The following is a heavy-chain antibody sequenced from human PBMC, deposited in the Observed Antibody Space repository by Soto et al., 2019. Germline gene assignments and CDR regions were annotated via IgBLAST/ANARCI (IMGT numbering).Heavy chain of an antibody. CDR2: VIPILGTT. Sequence: SVKVSCKASAATISNSAISWVRQAPGEGLEWMGGVIPILGTTNYAQKFQGRVTITADKSTSTAYMDLRSLRSDDTVVYYCVRDRRVLLISRLRSPNRTHPWGQGPLVTGSS. J-gene: IGHJ5*02. CDR3: VRDRRVLLISRLRSPNRTHP. CDR1: AATISNSA. V-gene: IGHV1-69*10. D-gene: IGHD2-21*01.